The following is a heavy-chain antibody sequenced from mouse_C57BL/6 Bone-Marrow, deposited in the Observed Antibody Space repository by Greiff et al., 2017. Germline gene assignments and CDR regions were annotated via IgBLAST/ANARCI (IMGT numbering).Heavy chain of an antibody. CDR2: IDSENGDT. V-gene: IGHV14-4*01. CDR3: TTTWFAY. CDR1: GFNIKDDY. Sequence: EVQLQQSGAELVRPGASVKLSCTASGFNIKDDYMHWVKQRPEQGLEWIGWIDSENGDTEYASKFQGKATITADTSSNTAYLQLSSLTSEDTAVYYCTTTWFAYWGQGTLVTVSA. J-gene: IGHJ3*01.